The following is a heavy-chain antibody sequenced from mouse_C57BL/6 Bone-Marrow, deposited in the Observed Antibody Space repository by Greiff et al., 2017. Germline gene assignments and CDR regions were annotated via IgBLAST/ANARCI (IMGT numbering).Heavy chain of an antibody. Sequence: DVKLVESGGGLVKPGGSLKLSCAASGFTFSDYGMHWVRQAPEKGLEWVAYISSGSSTIYYADTVKGRFTISRDNAKNTLCLQMTSLRSEDTAMYYCARGITGGFAYWGQGTLVTVSA. CDR1: GFTFSDYG. J-gene: IGHJ3*01. CDR2: ISSGSSTI. D-gene: IGHD1-1*01. CDR3: ARGITGGFAY. V-gene: IGHV5-17*01.